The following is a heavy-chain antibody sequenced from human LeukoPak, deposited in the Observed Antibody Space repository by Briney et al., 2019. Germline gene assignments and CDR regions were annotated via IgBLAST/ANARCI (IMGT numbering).Heavy chain of an antibody. D-gene: IGHD3-10*01. J-gene: IGHJ4*02. CDR2: IYHSGST. V-gene: IGHV4-4*02. Sequence: SETLSLTCTVSGGSISTSNWWSWVCQPPGKGLEWIGEIYHSGSTTYNPSLKSRLTISIDKSKNQFSLNLSSVTAADTAVYYCARRYYGSGTNYFDYWGQGTLVTVSS. CDR1: GGSISTSNW. CDR3: ARRYYGSGTNYFDY.